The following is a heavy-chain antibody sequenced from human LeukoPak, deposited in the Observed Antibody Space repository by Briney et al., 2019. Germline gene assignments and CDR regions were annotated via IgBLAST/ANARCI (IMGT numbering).Heavy chain of an antibody. CDR1: GGSINYY. D-gene: IGHD3-3*01. CDR3: ARGPYYDFWSGSLS. CDR2: IYHSGST. J-gene: IGHJ4*02. Sequence: SETLSLTCTVSGGSINYYWSWIRQPPGKGLEWIGYIYHSGSTYYNPSLKSRVTISVDRSKNQLSLKLSSVTAADTAVYYCARGPYYDFWSGSLSWGQGTLVTVSS. V-gene: IGHV4-30-2*01.